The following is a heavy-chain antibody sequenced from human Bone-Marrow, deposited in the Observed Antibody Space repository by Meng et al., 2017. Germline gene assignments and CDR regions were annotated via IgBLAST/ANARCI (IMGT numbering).Heavy chain of an antibody. CDR1: GFTFSNSD. V-gene: IGHV3-19*01. Sequence: GESLKTPRAAPGFTFSNSDMNRVRQAPGKGLEWVSGVSWNGYRTHYADSVQGRFIISRDNSRNFLYQHMNRLRPEDMAEYYCVRSDLLQLWLGDWFDHWGQGTLVTVSS. D-gene: IGHD5-18*01. CDR2: VSWNGYRT. J-gene: IGHJ5*02. CDR3: VRSDLLQLWLGDWFDH.